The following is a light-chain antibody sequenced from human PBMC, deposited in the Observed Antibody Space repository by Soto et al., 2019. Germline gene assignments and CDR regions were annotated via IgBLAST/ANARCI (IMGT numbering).Light chain of an antibody. CDR1: QSVSSSW. J-gene: IGKJ5*01. CDR3: QQYGSSLIT. CDR2: DAS. V-gene: IGKV3-20*01. Sequence: EIVLTQSPGTLSLSPGERATLSCRASQSVSSSWLAWYQQKPGQAPRLLIYDASGRATGSPDRFSGSGSGTDFTLTISRLEPEDFAVYYCQQYGSSLITFGQGTRLEIK.